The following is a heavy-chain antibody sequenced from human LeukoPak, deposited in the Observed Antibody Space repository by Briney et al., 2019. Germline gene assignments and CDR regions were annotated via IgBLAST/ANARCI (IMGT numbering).Heavy chain of an antibody. CDR1: GFTFSSYW. J-gene: IGHJ5*02. Sequence: PGGSLRLSCAASGFTFSSYWMSWVRQAPGKGLEWVANIKQDGSEKYYVDSVKGRFTISRDNAKKSLYLQMKSLRAEDTAVYYCARDERYCSGGSCYEDWFDPWGQGTLVTVSS. D-gene: IGHD2-15*01. CDR3: ARDERYCSGGSCYEDWFDP. V-gene: IGHV3-7*01. CDR2: IKQDGSEK.